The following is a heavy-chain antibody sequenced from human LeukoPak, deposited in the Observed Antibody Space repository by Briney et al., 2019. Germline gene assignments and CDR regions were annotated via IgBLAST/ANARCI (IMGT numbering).Heavy chain of an antibody. D-gene: IGHD3-3*01. CDR2: IIPIFGTA. J-gene: IGHJ4*02. V-gene: IGHV1-69*05. Sequence: ASVKVSCKASGGTFSSYAISWVRQAPGQGLEWLGRIIPIFGTANYAQKFQGRVTITTDESTSTAYMELSSLRSEDTAVYYCARGERYYDFWSGYYQHSSFDYWGQGTLVTVSS. CDR1: GGTFSSYA. CDR3: ARGERYYDFWSGYYQHSSFDY.